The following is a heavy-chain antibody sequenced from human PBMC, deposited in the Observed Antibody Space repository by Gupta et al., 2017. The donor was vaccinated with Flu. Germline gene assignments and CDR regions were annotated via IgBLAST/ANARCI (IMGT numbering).Heavy chain of an antibody. CDR1: GGSISSGSYS. J-gene: IGHJ6*02. CDR2: IYTSGST. CDR3: ASAHSYYDSSGYYGDGWENYYYYGMDV. V-gene: IGHV4-61*02. Sequence: QVQLQESGPGLVKPSQTLSLTCTASGGSISSGSYSWSWIRQPAGTGLEWIGRIYTSGSTNYNPSRKSRVTISVDTSKNQFSLKLSSVTAADTAVYYCASAHSYYDSSGYYGDGWENYYYYGMDVWGQGTTVTVSS. D-gene: IGHD3-22*01.